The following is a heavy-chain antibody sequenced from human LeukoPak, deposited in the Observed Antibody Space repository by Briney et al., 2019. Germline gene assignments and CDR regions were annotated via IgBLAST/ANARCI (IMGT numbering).Heavy chain of an antibody. CDR1: GFTFSSYG. Sequence: GGSLRLSCAASGFTFSSYGMHWVRQAPGKGLEWVAVIWYDGSNKYYADSVKGRFTISRDNSKNTLYLQMNSLRAEDTAVYYCAKDLDYDFCSVMGPFDYWGQGTLVSVSS. V-gene: IGHV3-33*06. CDR2: IWYDGSNK. D-gene: IGHD3-3*01. J-gene: IGHJ4*02. CDR3: AKDLDYDFCSVMGPFDY.